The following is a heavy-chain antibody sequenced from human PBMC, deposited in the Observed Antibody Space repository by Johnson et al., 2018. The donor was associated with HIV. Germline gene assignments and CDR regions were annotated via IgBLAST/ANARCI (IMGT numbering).Heavy chain of an antibody. CDR1: GFTFSSYW. V-gene: IGHV3-7*01. CDR2: IKHDGSEK. Sequence: VQLVESGGGVVQPGRSLRLSCAASGFTFSSYWMSWVRQAPGKGLEWLANIKHDGSEKYYVDSVKGRFIISRDNAENSLYLQMNSLRAEDTAVYYCARSGYAGGADAFDIWGQGTMVTVSS. D-gene: IGHD5-12*01. J-gene: IGHJ3*02. CDR3: ARSGYAGGADAFDI.